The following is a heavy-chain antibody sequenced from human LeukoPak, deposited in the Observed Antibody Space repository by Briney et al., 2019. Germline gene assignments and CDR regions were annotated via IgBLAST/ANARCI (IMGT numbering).Heavy chain of an antibody. CDR1: GVSISSVSHY. CDR3: ARDPSIAVAGIYGMDV. J-gene: IGHJ6*02. V-gene: IGHV4-61*02. CDR2: IYTSGST. Sequence: PSQTLSLTCTVSGVSISSVSHYWSWIRQPAGKGLEWIGRIYTSGSTNYNPSLKSRVTISVDTSKNQFSLKLSSVTAADTAVYYCARDPSIAVAGIYGMDVWGQGTTVAVSS. D-gene: IGHD6-19*01.